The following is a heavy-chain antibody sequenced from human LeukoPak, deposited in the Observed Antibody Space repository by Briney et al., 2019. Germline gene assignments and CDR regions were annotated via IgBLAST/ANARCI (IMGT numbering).Heavy chain of an antibody. Sequence: SETLSLTCAVSGGSFSDYQWNWIRQSPGEGLEWLGEISHSETTTYNPSLKSRVTISVDTSKNQFSLRLRSVTAADTAVYYCARGLVWRFLLDSRRDSFDIWGQGKTIPVSS. CDR3: ARGLVWRFLLDSRRDSFDI. D-gene: IGHD3-16*01. J-gene: IGHJ3*02. V-gene: IGHV4-34*01. CDR2: ISHSETT. CDR1: GGSFSDYQ.